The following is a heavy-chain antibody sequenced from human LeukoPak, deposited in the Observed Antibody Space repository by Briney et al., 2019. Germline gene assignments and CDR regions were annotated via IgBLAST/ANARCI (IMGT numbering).Heavy chain of an antibody. Sequence: SETLSLTCTVSGGSISSGSYYWSWIRQPAGKGLEWIGRIYTSGSTNYNPSLKSRVTISVDTSKNQFSLKLSSVTAADTAVYYCARAGVELRRALFDYWGQGTLVTVSS. CDR3: ARAGVELRRALFDY. CDR2: IYTSGST. CDR1: GGSISSGSYY. D-gene: IGHD3-3*01. J-gene: IGHJ4*02. V-gene: IGHV4-61*02.